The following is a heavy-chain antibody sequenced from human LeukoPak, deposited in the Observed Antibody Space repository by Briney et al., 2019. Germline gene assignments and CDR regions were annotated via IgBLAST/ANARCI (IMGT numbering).Heavy chain of an antibody. J-gene: IGHJ4*02. CDR1: GGSISGYY. V-gene: IGHV4-4*07. CDR3: VRGGSKAAATFDY. Sequence: SETLSLTCTVSGGSISGYYWSWIRQPAGKALEWIGQIYSSGNTNYNPSLKSRVTMSGDTSKDQYSLNLSSVTAADTAVYYCVRGGSKAAATFDYWGQGTLVTVSS. CDR2: IYSSGNT. D-gene: IGHD2-15*01.